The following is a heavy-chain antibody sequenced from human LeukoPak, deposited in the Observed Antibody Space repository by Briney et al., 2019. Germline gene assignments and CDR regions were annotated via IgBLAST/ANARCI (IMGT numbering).Heavy chain of an antibody. D-gene: IGHD1-14*01. J-gene: IGHJ4*02. CDR1: GFTFTRYA. Sequence: GGSLRLSCAASGFTFTRYAMSWVRQAPGKGLEWVSGISGSGGGTYYADPVKGRSTFSKTHSKNTLYLQINMLRAEDTALYYFAKEPAARRAAFDYWGQGTLVTVSS. CDR3: AKEPAARRAAFDY. CDR2: ISGSGGGT. V-gene: IGHV3-23*01.